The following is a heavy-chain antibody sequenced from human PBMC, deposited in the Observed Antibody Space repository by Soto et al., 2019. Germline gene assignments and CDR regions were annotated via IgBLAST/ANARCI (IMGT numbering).Heavy chain of an antibody. D-gene: IGHD6-25*01. CDR1: GGTFNNFA. CDR3: ATATISPVSATFHHYGMDV. CDR2: IMPVFDTT. J-gene: IGHJ6*02. Sequence: QVQLVQSGAEVRKPGSSVKVSCQTSGGTFNNFAFTWVRQAPGRGLEWLGGIMPVFDTTNYAASFQGRITITADDLRNTVYMEMKTLRFDDTAVYYCATATISPVSATFHHYGMDVWGQGTTVTVSS. V-gene: IGHV1-69*01.